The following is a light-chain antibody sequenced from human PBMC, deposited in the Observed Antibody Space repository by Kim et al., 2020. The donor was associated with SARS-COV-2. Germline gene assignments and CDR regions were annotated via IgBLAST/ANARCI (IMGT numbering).Light chain of an antibody. CDR3: QQYNSFSII. J-gene: IGKJ5*01. V-gene: IGKV1-5*03. CDR2: KAS. CDR1: QDIGTW. Sequence: IQMTQSPSTLSASVGDRVSITCRASQDIGTWLTWYQQKPGKAPNLLIYKASSLESGVPSRFSGSGSGTEFTLTISSLQPDDFATYYCQQYNSFSIIFGQGTRLEIK.